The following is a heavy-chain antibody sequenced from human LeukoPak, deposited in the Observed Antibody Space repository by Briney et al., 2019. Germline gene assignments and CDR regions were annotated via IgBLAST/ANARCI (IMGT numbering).Heavy chain of an antibody. J-gene: IGHJ4*02. Sequence: SETLSLTCTVSGGSISNYYWSWIRQPPGKGLEWIGYVYYSGSTNYNPTPKSRVTISVETSENQFSLKLNSVTAADTAVYYCARGFSGYYSFDYWGQGTLVTVSS. D-gene: IGHD3-22*01. CDR2: VYYSGST. CDR3: ARGFSGYYSFDY. CDR1: GGSISNYY. V-gene: IGHV4-59*01.